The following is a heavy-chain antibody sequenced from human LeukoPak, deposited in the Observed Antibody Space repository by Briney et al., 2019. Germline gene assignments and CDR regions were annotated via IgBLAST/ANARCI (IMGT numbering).Heavy chain of an antibody. CDR2: IYCSGST. Sequence: PSQTLSLTCTVSGGSISSGDYYWSWIRQPPGKGLEWIGYIYCSGSTYYNPSLKSRVTISVDTSKNQFSLKLSSVTAADAAVYYCARGGAIWFAGYWGQGTLVTVSS. J-gene: IGHJ4*02. V-gene: IGHV4-30-4*01. CDR1: GGSISSGDYY. CDR3: ARGGAIWFAGY. D-gene: IGHD3-10*01.